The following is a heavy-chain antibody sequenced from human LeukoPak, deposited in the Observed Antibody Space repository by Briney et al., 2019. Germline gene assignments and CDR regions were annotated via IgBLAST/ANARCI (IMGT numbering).Heavy chain of an antibody. V-gene: IGHV4-59*08. J-gene: IGHJ3*02. D-gene: IGHD4-17*01. CDR3: ARPTTVTTFGAFDI. CDR1: GGSFSGYY. Sequence: PSETLSLTCAVYGGSFSGYYWSWIRQPPGKGLEWIGYIYYSGSTNYNPSLKSRVTISVDTSKNQFSLKLSSVTAADTAVYYCARPTTVTTFGAFDIWGQGTMVTASS. CDR2: IYYSGST.